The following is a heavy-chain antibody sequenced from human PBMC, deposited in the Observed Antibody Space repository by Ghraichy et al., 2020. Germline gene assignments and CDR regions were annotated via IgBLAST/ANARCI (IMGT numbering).Heavy chain of an antibody. CDR2: IYYSGST. CDR3: ARDREAAGLDY. D-gene: IGHD6-13*01. V-gene: IGHV4-59*01. Sequence: SETLSLTCTVSGGSISSYYWSWIRQPPGKGLEWIGYIYYSGSTNYNPSLKSRVTISVDTSKNPFSLKLSSVTAADTAVYYCARDREAAGLDYWGQGTLVTVSS. CDR1: GGSISSYY. J-gene: IGHJ4*02.